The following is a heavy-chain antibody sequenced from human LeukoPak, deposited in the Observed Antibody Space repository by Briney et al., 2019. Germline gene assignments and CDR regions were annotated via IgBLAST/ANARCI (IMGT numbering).Heavy chain of an antibody. Sequence: KESGPTLLKPTQTLTLTCTFSGFSLSTSGVGVGWIRQPPGKALEWLALIYWDDDKRYSASLKSRLTITKDTSKNQVVLTMTNMDPVDTATYYCAHSLRGYCSGGSCYPGYFDYWGQGTLVTVSS. D-gene: IGHD2-15*01. J-gene: IGHJ4*02. CDR3: AHSLRGYCSGGSCYPGYFDY. CDR1: GFSLSTSGVG. CDR2: IYWDDDK. V-gene: IGHV2-5*02.